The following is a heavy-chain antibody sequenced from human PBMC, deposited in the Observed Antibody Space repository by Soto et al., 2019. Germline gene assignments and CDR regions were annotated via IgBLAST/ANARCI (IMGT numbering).Heavy chain of an antibody. CDR2: VYYNENT. CDR1: GGSINDFAYY. Sequence: QLQLQESGPGLVRPSETLSLTCTVSGGSINDFAYYWGWIRQPPGKGLEWIGTVYYNENTYYNPSLKSRVTISEDTAKNQFSLNLRSVTAADTAMYFCARRERYYGSPGWFDPWGQGTLVTVSS. CDR3: ARRERYYGSPGWFDP. J-gene: IGHJ5*02. V-gene: IGHV4-39*01. D-gene: IGHD3-16*01.